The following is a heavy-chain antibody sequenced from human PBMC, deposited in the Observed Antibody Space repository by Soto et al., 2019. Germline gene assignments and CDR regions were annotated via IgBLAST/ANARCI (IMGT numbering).Heavy chain of an antibody. CDR3: ARDRNYYTSGGPYYMDV. CDR1: GLTFCDYY. D-gene: IGHD3-10*01. Sequence: PGGSLRLSCAASGLTFCDYYMSWIRQAPGKGLEWVSYISTSGTTIYYADSVKGRFTISRDNAKKLMYLQMNSLRVEDTAVYYCARDRNYYTSGGPYYMDVWGKGTTVTVSS. V-gene: IGHV3-11*01. CDR2: ISTSGTTI. J-gene: IGHJ6*03.